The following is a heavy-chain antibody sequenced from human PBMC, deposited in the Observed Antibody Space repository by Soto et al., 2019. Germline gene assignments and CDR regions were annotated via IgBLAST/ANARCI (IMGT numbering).Heavy chain of an antibody. V-gene: IGHV3-30*03. D-gene: IGHD5-18*01. CDR3: ARPHLWLAYFDY. CDR2: SSFDGTQQ. CDR1: GFSLSSSD. J-gene: IGHJ4*02. Sequence: PGGSLRLSCTASGFSLSSSDMHWVRQAPGKGLEWLAVSSFDGTQQFYGDSVKGRFAVSRDNSKDTVFLQMDSLGVEDTAVYYCARPHLWLAYFDYWGQGTLVTVSS.